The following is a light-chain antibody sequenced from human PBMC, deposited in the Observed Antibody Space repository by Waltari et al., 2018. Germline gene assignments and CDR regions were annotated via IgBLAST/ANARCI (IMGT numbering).Light chain of an antibody. J-gene: IGKJ1*01. CDR3: QQRSNWPPWT. CDR1: QSISSY. CDR2: DAT. Sequence: EIVLTQSPATLSLSPGERATLSYRASQSISSYLAWYQQKPGQSPRLLIYDATNRATGIPARFSGTRSGTDFTLTISSLEPEDFAVYYCQQRSNWPPWTFGQGTKVEIK. V-gene: IGKV3-11*01.